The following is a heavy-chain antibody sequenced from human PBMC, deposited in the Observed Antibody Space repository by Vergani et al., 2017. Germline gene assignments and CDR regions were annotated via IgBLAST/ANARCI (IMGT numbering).Heavy chain of an antibody. CDR1: GYTFTSYG. Sequence: QVQLVQSGAEVKKPGASVKVSCKASGYTFTSYGISWVRQAPGQGLEWMGWISAYNGNTNYAQKLQGRVTMTTDTSTSTAYMELRGLRSDDTAVYYCARDFGAYCGGGCYVYYFDYWGQGTLVTVSS. D-gene: IGHD2-21*01. J-gene: IGHJ4*02. CDR2: ISAYNGNT. CDR3: ARDFGAYCGGGCYVYYFDY. V-gene: IGHV1-18*01.